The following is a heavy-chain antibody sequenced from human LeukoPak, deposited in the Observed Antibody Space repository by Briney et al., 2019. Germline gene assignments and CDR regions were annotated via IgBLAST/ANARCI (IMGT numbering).Heavy chain of an antibody. CDR3: ARSGRYCSGGSCYQEASLDY. J-gene: IGHJ4*02. Sequence: GGSLRLSCAASGFTFSSYGMHWVRQAPGKGLEWVSGISGGAISTNYAESVKGRFTISRDNSKNTLYLQMNSLRAEDTAVYYCARSGRYCSGGSCYQEASLDYWGQGTLVTVSS. CDR2: ISGGAIST. CDR1: GFTFSSYG. V-gene: IGHV3-23*01. D-gene: IGHD2-15*01.